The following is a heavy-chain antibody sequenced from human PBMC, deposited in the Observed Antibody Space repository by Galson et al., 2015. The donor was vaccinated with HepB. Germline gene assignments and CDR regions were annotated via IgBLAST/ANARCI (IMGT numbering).Heavy chain of an antibody. CDR1: GFTFSSYG. CDR2: IWYAGSNK. Sequence: LRLSCAASGFTFSSYGMHWVRQAPGKGLEWVAVIWYAGSNKYYADSVKGRFTIPRDNSKNTLYLQMNSLRAEDTAVYYCARGGSNYWYVLALGYWGQGTLVTVSS. CDR3: ARGGSNYWYVLALGY. J-gene: IGHJ4*02. V-gene: IGHV3-33*08. D-gene: IGHD2-15*01.